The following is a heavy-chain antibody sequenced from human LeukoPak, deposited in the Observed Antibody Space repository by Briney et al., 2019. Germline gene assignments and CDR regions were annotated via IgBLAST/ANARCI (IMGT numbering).Heavy chain of an antibody. J-gene: IGHJ4*02. CDR2: IRSKANSYAT. D-gene: IGHD3-10*01. CDR3: TRPYGYGSGSYSPSLD. Sequence: GGSLRLSCAASGFTFSGSAMHWVRQASGKGLEWVGRIRSKANSYATAYAASVKGRFTISRDDSKNTAYLQMNSLKTEDTAVYYCTRPYGYGSGSYSPSLDWGQGTLVTVSS. CDR1: GFTFSGSA. V-gene: IGHV3-73*01.